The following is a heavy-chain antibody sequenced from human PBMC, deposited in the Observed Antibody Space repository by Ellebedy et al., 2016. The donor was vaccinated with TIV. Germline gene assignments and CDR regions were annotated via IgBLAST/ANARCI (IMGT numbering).Heavy chain of an antibody. Sequence: SETLSLTXTVSGSSISRYHWSWIRQPPGKGLAWIGYIYYSGSTNYNPSLKSRVTISVDTSKNQFSLKLSSVTAADTAVYYCARGGSSPGWRVGRGYFDYWGQGTLVTVSS. V-gene: IGHV4-59*12. D-gene: IGHD2-15*01. CDR3: ARGGSSPGWRVGRGYFDY. CDR2: IYYSGST. CDR1: GSSISRYH. J-gene: IGHJ4*02.